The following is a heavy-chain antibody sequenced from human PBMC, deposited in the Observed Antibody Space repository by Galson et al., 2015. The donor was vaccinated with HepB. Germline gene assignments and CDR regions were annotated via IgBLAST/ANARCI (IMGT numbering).Heavy chain of an antibody. CDR1: GYSFTSYW. V-gene: IGHV5-51*01. CDR2: IYPGDSDT. D-gene: IGHD6-13*01. CDR3: AGEGYHAGTTRGGAFDI. J-gene: IGHJ3*02. Sequence: QSGAEVKKPGDSLRISCKGPGYSFTSYWIGWARQMPGKGLEWMGIIYPGDSDTRYSPSFQGQVTISADKSFSTAYLQWSSLKASDTAMYYCAGEGYHAGTTRGGAFDIWGQGTTVTVSS.